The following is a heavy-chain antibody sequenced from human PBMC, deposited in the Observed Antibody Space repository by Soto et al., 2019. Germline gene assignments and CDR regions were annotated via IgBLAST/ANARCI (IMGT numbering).Heavy chain of an antibody. CDR1: GFTFTSYA. CDR2: ISSVSTYI. Sequence: EVQLVESGGGPVKPGGSLRLSCAASGFTFTSYAMNWLRQAPGKGLEWVSSISSVSTYIYYADSVKGRFTISRDNGKNSVYLQLNRLRTEDTAIYYCARDAGYSSGAPEYFDFWGRGTLVTVSS. CDR3: ARDAGYSSGAPEYFDF. D-gene: IGHD2-15*01. V-gene: IGHV3-21*01. J-gene: IGHJ2*01.